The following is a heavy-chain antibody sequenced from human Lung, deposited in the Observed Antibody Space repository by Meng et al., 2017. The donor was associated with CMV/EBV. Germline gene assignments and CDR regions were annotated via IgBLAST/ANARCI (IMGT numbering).Heavy chain of an antibody. CDR2: ISNRGHNV. CDR1: GFIFSDYE. D-gene: IGHD3-10*01. J-gene: IGHJ4*02. CDR3: ARDHVLVQGVAFDL. V-gene: IGHV3-48*03. Sequence: GESLKISCAASGFIFSDYEMNWVRQAPGKGLEWLAYISNRGHNVYYADSARGRFTISRDNADNSLYLQMRSLRVEDTAVYYCARDHVLVQGVAFDLWGQGXLVTVSS.